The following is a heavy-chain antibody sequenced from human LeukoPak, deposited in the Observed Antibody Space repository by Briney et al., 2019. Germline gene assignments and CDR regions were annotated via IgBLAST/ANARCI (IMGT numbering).Heavy chain of an antibody. J-gene: IGHJ4*02. Sequence: GGSLRLSCAASGLTFSSYAMYWVRQAPGKGLEWVSAITGSGGSTYYADSVKGRFTISRDNSKNTLYLQMNSLRAEDTAVYYCVARAVKAATDIPYWGQGTLVTVSS. CDR2: ITGSGGST. D-gene: IGHD2-15*01. CDR3: VARAVKAATDIPY. V-gene: IGHV3-23*01. CDR1: GLTFSSYA.